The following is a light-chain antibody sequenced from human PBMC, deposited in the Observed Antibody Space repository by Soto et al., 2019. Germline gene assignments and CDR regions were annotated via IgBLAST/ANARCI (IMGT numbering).Light chain of an antibody. CDR1: QSVSSRY. V-gene: IGKV3-20*01. CDR2: GAS. J-gene: IGKJ1*01. CDR3: QESGTSRT. Sequence: EIVLTQSPGTLSLSPGERATLFCRASQSVSSRYLAWYQQKPGQAPLLLIYGASSRATGIPDTFSGSGSGTEYTLTVSRLEPEDFAMYYCQESGTSRTFGQGTQVEIK.